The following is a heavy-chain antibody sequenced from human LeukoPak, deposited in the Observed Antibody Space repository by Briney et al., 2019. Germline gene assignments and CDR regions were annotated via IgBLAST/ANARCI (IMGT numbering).Heavy chain of an antibody. CDR3: ARDYLTAADY. V-gene: IGHV4-38-2*02. J-gene: IGHJ4*02. CDR2: IYHTGIT. Sequence: SETLSLTCSVSGYSLTSGYYWAWIRQPPGRGLGWIGSIYHTGITYSNSSLKSRLTMSVDTSKNEISLNLSSVTAADTAVYYCARDYLTAADYWGRGTLVTVSS. CDR1: GYSLTSGYY. D-gene: IGHD2-21*02.